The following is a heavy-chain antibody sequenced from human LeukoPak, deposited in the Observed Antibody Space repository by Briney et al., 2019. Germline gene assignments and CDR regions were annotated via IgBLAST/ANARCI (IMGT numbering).Heavy chain of an antibody. V-gene: IGHV3-74*01. J-gene: IGHJ4*02. CDR2: INSDGSYT. CDR1: GLTFSNYW. Sequence: PGGSLRLSCVASGLTFSNYWMHCVRQVPWKGLVWVSLINSDGSYTSYLDSVKGRLSIYTDNGKNTLYLQMNSLRAEDTAMYYCASQIVVVVAATGTTRSNDYWGQGTLVTVSS. CDR3: ASQIVVVVAATGTTRSNDY. D-gene: IGHD2-15*01.